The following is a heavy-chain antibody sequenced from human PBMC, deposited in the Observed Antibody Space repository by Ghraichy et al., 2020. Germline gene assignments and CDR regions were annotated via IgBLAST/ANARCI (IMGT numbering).Heavy chain of an antibody. D-gene: IGHD5-18*01. J-gene: IGHJ6*03. CDR1: GFTFSSYG. Sequence: GGSLRLSCAASGFTFSSYGMHWVRQAPGKGLEWVAVIWYDGSNKYYADSVKGRFTISRDNSKNTLYLQMNSLRAEDTAVYYCARVGYSYGPKYYYYYMDVWGKGTTVTVSS. CDR3: ARVGYSYGPKYYYYYMDV. CDR2: IWYDGSNK. V-gene: IGHV3-33*01.